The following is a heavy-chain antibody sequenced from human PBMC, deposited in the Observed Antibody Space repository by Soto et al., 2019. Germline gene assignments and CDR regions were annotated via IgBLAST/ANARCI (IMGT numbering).Heavy chain of an antibody. J-gene: IGHJ4*02. Sequence: GGSLRLSCAASGFTFSSYGMHWVRQAPGKRLEWVSAISGSVGSTYYADSVKGRFTISRDNSKNTLYLQMNSLRAEDTAVYYCAKSGYGYYDSSGCYLSLEYWGQGTPVIV. CDR2: ISGSVGST. CDR3: AKSGYGYYDSSGCYLSLEY. D-gene: IGHD3-22*01. CDR1: GFTFSSYG. V-gene: IGHV3-23*01.